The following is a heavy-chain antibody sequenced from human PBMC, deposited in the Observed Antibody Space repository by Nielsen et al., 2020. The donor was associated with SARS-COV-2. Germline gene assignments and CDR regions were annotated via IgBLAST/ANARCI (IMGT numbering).Heavy chain of an antibody. Sequence: GGSLRLSCAASGLTFSSYAMSWVRQVPGKGLEWVSSISGSGGTTDFADSVKGRFTISRDNSRNTLYLQMNSLRAEDTAVYYCAKIQQVGDTSRDYWGQGTLVTVSS. J-gene: IGHJ4*02. CDR1: GLTFSSYA. D-gene: IGHD1-26*01. V-gene: IGHV3-23*01. CDR3: AKIQQVGDTSRDY. CDR2: ISGSGGTT.